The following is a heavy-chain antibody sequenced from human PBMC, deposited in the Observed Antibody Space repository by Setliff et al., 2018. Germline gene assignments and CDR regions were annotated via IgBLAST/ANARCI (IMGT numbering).Heavy chain of an antibody. V-gene: IGHV4-4*08. CDR2: ISSIGNT. D-gene: IGHD1-26*01. CDR1: GGSISSYY. J-gene: IGHJ4*02. CDR3: VRGLNSESWTFRY. Sequence: SETLSLTCTVSGGSISSYYWSWIRQPPGKGLEWIGCISSIGNTYYNPSLGSRLTISADTSNNQFSLNLIAVTAADTAIYYCVRGLNSESWTFRYWSQGILVTVSS.